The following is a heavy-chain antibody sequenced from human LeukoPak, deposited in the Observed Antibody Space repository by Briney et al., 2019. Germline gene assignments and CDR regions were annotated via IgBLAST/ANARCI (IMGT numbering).Heavy chain of an antibody. CDR3: ARRGSGSPFDY. CDR1: RGSISGYY. V-gene: IGHV4-59*08. Sequence: SETLSLTCTVSRGSISGYYWSWIRQPPGNGLGWIAYISYTGATEYNPSLRSRVSMSLATSMNQFSLRLTSVTASDTAVYYCARRGSGSPFDYWGQGMLVTVSS. CDR2: ISYTGAT. J-gene: IGHJ4*02. D-gene: IGHD1-26*01.